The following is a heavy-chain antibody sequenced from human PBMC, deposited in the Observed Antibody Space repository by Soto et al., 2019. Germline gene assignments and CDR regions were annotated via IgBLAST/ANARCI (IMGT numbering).Heavy chain of an antibody. CDR1: GFTVSSNY. CDR2: IYSGGST. V-gene: IGHV3-53*01. D-gene: IGHD3-3*01. Sequence: GGSLRLSCAASGFTVSSNYMSWVRQAPGKGLEWVSVIYSGGSTYYADSVKGRFTISRDNSKNTLYLQMNSLRAEDTAVYYCARDQSPPWRYGMDVWGQGTTVTVSS. J-gene: IGHJ6*02. CDR3: ARDQSPPWRYGMDV.